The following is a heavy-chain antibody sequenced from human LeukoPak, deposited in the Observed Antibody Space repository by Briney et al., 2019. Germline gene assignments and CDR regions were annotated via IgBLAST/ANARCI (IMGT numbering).Heavy chain of an antibody. CDR2: ISAYSGNT. J-gene: IGHJ4*02. CDR3: ARDSKRYGDYPDY. D-gene: IGHD4-17*01. Sequence: GESLKISCKGSGYSFTSYWISWVRQAPGQGLEWMGWISAYSGNTNYAQKLQGRVTMTTDTSTTTAYMELRSLRSDDTAVYYCARDSKRYGDYPDYWGQGTLVSV. V-gene: IGHV1-18*04. CDR1: GYSFTSYW.